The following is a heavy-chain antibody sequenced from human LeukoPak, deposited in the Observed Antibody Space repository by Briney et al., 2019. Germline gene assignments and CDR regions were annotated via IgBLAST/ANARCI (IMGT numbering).Heavy chain of an antibody. CDR2: ISSSGSTT. V-gene: IGHV3-48*03. D-gene: IGHD5-24*01. CDR1: GFTFSSYE. Sequence: GGSLRLSCAASGFTFSSYEMNWVRQAPGKGLEWVSYISSSGSTTYYADSVKGRFTISRDNAKNSLYLQMNSLRAEDTAVYYCARITQLLYDAFDIWGQGTMVTVSS. J-gene: IGHJ3*02. CDR3: ARITQLLYDAFDI.